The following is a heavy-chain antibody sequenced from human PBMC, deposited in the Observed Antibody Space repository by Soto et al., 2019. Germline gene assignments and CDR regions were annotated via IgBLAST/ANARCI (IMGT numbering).Heavy chain of an antibody. J-gene: IGHJ4*02. CDR3: ASARHLTGITALFFDY. D-gene: IGHD1-7*01. Sequence: PGGSLRLSCAASGFTISNNHMNWVRQDQGKGLEWVSYISSSSTTIYYADSVKGRFTISRDNAKNSLYLQMNSLRVGDTAVYYYASARHLTGITALFFDYWGQGTLVTVS. CDR1: GFTISNNH. CDR2: ISSSSTTI. V-gene: IGHV3-48*01.